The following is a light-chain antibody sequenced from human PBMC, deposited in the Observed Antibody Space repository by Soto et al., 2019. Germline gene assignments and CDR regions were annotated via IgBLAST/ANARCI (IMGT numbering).Light chain of an antibody. V-gene: IGKV1-8*01. CDR2: AAS. Sequence: AVLLTQSPSSFSASTGDRATITSRASQDIHNYLAWYQQVPGKAPKLLLYAASILQTGVPSRFSGSGSGTDFTLTIDGLQSEDFATYFCHHYYNYPWTFGQGTTVE. CDR3: HHYYNYPWT. J-gene: IGKJ1*01. CDR1: QDIHNY.